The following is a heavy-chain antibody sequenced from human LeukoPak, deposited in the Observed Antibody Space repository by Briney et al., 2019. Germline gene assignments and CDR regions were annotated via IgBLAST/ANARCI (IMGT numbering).Heavy chain of an antibody. CDR1: GYTFTSYG. V-gene: IGHV1-18*01. CDR3: AKSGSYGRYDAFDV. D-gene: IGHD1-26*01. CDR2: INIYNVNT. J-gene: IGHJ3*01. Sequence: GASVKVSCKASGYTFTSYGISWVRQAPGQGLEWMGWINIYNVNTNYAQKFQGRVTMTTDTSTSTAYMELKSLRSDDTAVYYCAKSGSYGRYDAFDVWGQGTMATVSS.